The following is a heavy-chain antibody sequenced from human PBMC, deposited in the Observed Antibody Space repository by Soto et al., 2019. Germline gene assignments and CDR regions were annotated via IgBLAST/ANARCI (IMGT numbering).Heavy chain of an antibody. CDR3: TTGRGKYRSSSYYYSYGMDV. CDR1: GYTFTSYA. V-gene: IGHV1-3*01. Sequence: GASVKVSCKASGYTFTSYAMHWVRQAPGQRLEWMGWINAGNGNTKYSQKFQGRVTITRDTSASTAYMELSSLRSEDTAVYYCTTGRGKYRSSSYYYSYGMDVWGQGNPGKRLL. J-gene: IGHJ6*02. D-gene: IGHD6-6*01. CDR2: INAGNGNT.